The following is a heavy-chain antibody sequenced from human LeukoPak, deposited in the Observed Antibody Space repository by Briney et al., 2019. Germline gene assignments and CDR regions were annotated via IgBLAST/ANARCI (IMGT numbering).Heavy chain of an antibody. CDR2: ISGSGGST. CDR1: GFTFSSYA. D-gene: IGHD5/OR15-5a*01. V-gene: IGHV3-23*01. Sequence: GGSLRLSCAASGFTFSSYAMSWVRQAPGKGLEWVSTISGSGGSTYYADSVKGRFTISRDNSKNTLYLQMNSLRAEDTAVYYCAKARGSSVYEQFDYWGQGTQVTVSP. J-gene: IGHJ4*02. CDR3: AKARGSSVYEQFDY.